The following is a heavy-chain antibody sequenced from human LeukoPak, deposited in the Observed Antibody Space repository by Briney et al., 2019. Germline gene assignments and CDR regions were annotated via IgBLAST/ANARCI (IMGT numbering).Heavy chain of an antibody. D-gene: IGHD6-19*01. CDR1: GFSVTTSGVS. CDR3: AHRRTASGWSDFFDS. V-gene: IGHV2-5*01. Sequence: ESGPTLVKPTQTLTLTCTFSGFSVTTSGVSVVWIRQPPGKALEWLAFIYWNDNKYYNPSLNNRVTLTKDTSNNQVVLTLTNMEPVDTDTYYCAHRRTASGWSDFFDSWGQGTLVTVSS. CDR2: IYWNDNK. J-gene: IGHJ5*01.